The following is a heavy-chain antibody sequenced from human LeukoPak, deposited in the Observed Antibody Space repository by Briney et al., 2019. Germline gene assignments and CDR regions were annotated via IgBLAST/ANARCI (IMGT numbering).Heavy chain of an antibody. D-gene: IGHD1-26*01. V-gene: IGHV1-24*01. CDR1: GYTLTELS. CDR3: ATVVGASSGFDY. CDR2: FDPEDGET. Sequence: ASVKVSRKVSGYTLTELSMHWVRQAPGKGLEWMGGFDPEDGETIYAQKFQGRVTMTEDTSTDTAYMELSSLRSEDTAVYYCATVVGASSGFDYWGQGTLVTVSS. J-gene: IGHJ4*02.